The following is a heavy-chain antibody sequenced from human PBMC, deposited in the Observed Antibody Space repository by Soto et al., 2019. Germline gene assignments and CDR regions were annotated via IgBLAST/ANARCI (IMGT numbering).Heavy chain of an antibody. CDR3: ARGDRGAFDL. CDR1: GFTFSYYW. D-gene: IGHD2-21*02. Sequence: EVQLVESEGGLVQPGGSLRLSCAASGFTFSYYWMHWVRQAPGQGLVWVSRIHSDGSSTTYADSVKGRFTISRDNAKNTLYLQKNSLRAEDTAVYYCARGDRGAFDLWGQGTMVTVSS. CDR2: IHSDGSST. V-gene: IGHV3-74*01. J-gene: IGHJ3*01.